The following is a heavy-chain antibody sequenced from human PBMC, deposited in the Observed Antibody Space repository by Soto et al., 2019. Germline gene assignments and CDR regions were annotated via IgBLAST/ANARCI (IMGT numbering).Heavy chain of an antibody. CDR2: IKSKTDGGTT. D-gene: IGHD3-3*01. J-gene: IGHJ4*02. CDR1: GFTFSNAW. V-gene: IGHV3-15*07. CDR3: TTDHPTYYDFWSGYSPFDY. Sequence: PGGSLRLSCAASGFTFSNAWMNWVRQAPGKGLEWVGRIKSKTDGGTTDYAAPVKGRFTISRDDSKNTLYLQMNSLKTEDTAVYYCTTDHPTYYDFWSGYSPFDYWGQGTLVTVSS.